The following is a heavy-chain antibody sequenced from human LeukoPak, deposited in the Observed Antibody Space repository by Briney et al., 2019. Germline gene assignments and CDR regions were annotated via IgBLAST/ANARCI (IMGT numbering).Heavy chain of an antibody. CDR3: ARDHDSSSCPYFGY. D-gene: IGHD6-13*01. CDR2: IKQDGSEK. V-gene: IGHV3-7*01. Sequence: GGSLRLSCAASGFTFSSYWMSWVRQAPGRGLEWVANIKQDGSEKYYVDSVKGRFTISRDNAKNSLYLQMNSLRAEDTAVYYCARDHDSSSCPYFGYWGQGTLVTVSS. CDR1: GFTFSSYW. J-gene: IGHJ4*02.